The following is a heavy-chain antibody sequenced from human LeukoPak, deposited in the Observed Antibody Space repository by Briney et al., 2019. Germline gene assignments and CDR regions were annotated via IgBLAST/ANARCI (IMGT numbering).Heavy chain of an antibody. V-gene: IGHV1-24*01. J-gene: IGHJ5*02. D-gene: IGHD1-26*01. CDR1: GYMLTEVS. CDR2: FDPDDGET. Sequence: ASVKVSCKVPGYMLTEVSIHWVRQAPAKGLEGMGSFDPDDGETIYAQKFQGRLSMTEDTSAATAYMELSSLRSEDTAVYFCAAERELISWGQGTLVTVSS. CDR3: AAERELIS.